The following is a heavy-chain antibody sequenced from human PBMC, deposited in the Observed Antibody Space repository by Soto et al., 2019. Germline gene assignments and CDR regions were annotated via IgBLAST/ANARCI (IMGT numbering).Heavy chain of an antibody. J-gene: IGHJ5*02. D-gene: IGHD6-19*01. CDR1: GYIFINYY. Sequence: QVHLVQSGAEVKKPGASVKVSCKASGYIFINYYIHWVRQAPGHGLEWMAIINPTGGSTNYAQKFLGIVSLATDTSTSTVYMELSSLTSEDTAMYYGARHLAAGDLWGQGTLVVVSS. CDR2: INPTGGST. V-gene: IGHV1-46*03. CDR3: ARHLAAGDL.